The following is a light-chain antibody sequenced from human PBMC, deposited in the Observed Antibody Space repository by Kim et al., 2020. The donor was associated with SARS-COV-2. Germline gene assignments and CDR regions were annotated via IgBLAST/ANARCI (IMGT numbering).Light chain of an antibody. CDR2: DND. CDR1: SSNMGSHV. V-gene: IGLV1-51*01. J-gene: IGLJ2*01. CDR3: GTWDNSLLGVV. Sequence: GQKASISCPGSSSNMGSHVVSWYQQLPGTVPKLLIYDNDKRPSGIPDRFSGSKSGTSATLGITGLQTGDEADYYCGTWDNSLLGVVFGGGTQLTVL.